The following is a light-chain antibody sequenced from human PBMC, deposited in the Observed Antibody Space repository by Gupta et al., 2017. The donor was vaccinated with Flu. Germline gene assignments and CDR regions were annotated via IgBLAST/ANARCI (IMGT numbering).Light chain of an antibody. CDR1: QSVSSY. CDR3: QQRSSWPPYT. Sequence: EIVLTQSPATLSLSPGERATLSCRASQSVSSYLAWYQQKPGQPPRLLIYDASNRATGIPARFSGSGSGTDFTLTISSREPEDFAVYYCQQRSSWPPYTFGQGTKMEIK. J-gene: IGKJ2*01. V-gene: IGKV3-11*01. CDR2: DAS.